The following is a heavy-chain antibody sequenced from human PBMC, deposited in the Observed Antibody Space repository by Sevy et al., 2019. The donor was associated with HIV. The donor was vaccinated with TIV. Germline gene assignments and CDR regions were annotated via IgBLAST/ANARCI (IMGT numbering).Heavy chain of an antibody. V-gene: IGHV3-30-3*01. D-gene: IGHD2-21*02. CDR1: GFTFTLYA. J-gene: IGHJ4*02. CDR2: ISYSGTNK. Sequence: GGSLRLSCAASGFTFTLYAIHWVRQAPGKGLEWVALISYSGTNKYYADSVKRRFTISRDESKNTAYLQMNTLRTDDTAVYYCARVGVAYWTDDCYHRFDYWGQGTQVTVSS. CDR3: ARVGVAYWTDDCYHRFDY.